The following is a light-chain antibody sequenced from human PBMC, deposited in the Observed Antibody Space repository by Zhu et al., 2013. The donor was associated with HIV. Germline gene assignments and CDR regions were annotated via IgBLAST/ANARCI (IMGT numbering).Light chain of an antibody. CDR2: GAS. Sequence: DIVLTQSPGTLSLSPGERATLSCGASQSVGSTFLAWYQQKPGQAPRVLIFGASRRATDIPDRFSGSGSGTDFTLIISRLEPEDFATYYCQQLSSYPLTFGGGTKVEIK. CDR1: QSVGSTF. J-gene: IGKJ4*01. V-gene: IGKV3-20*01. CDR3: QQLSSYPLT.